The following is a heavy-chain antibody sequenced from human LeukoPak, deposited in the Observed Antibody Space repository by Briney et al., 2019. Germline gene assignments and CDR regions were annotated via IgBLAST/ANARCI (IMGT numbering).Heavy chain of an antibody. D-gene: IGHD3-22*01. CDR1: GYTFTGYY. Sequence: GASVKVSCKASGYTFTGYYMHWVRQAPGQGLESMGWINPNSGGTNYAQKFQGRVTMTRDTSISTAYMELSRLRSDDTAVYYCASRNRPSYYYDSSGYYWDYWGQGTLVTVSS. J-gene: IGHJ4*02. CDR3: ASRNRPSYYYDSSGYYWDY. V-gene: IGHV1-2*02. CDR2: INPNSGGT.